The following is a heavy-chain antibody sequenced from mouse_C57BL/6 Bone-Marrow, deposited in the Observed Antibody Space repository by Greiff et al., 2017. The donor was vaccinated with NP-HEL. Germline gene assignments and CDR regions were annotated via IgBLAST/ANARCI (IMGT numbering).Heavy chain of an antibody. Sequence: VQLQQSGAELVRPGASVTLSCTASGFNIKDDYMHWVKQRPEQGLEWIGWIDPENGDTEYASKFQGKATITADTSSNTAYLQLSSLTSEDTAVYFCTAWFFDYWGQGTTLTVSS. J-gene: IGHJ2*01. CDR2: IDPENGDT. D-gene: IGHD1-1*02. CDR3: TAWFFDY. CDR1: GFNIKDDY. V-gene: IGHV14-4*01.